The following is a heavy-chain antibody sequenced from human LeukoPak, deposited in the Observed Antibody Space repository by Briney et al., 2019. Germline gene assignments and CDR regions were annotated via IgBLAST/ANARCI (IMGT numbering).Heavy chain of an antibody. V-gene: IGHV3-23*01. CDR1: GVIISSYA. CDR2: INGRGDNT. J-gene: IGHJ5*02. D-gene: IGHD2/OR15-2a*01. Sequence: PGGSLRLSCVASGVIISSYAMSWVRQAPGKGLEWVSAINGRGDNTYYADFVKGRFTISRDNSKSTVYLQMNSLRTEDTAVYYCAKDRVSPGFNWFDHWGQGTLVTVSS. CDR3: AKDRVSPGFNWFDH.